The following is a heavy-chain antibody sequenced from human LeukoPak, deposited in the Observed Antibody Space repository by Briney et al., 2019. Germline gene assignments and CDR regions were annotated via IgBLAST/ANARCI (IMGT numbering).Heavy chain of an antibody. D-gene: IGHD2-15*01. Sequence: GGSLRLSCAASGFTFSSYIMNWVCQAPGKGLEWVSSISPSGSHKYYADSVKGRFTISRDNSKNTLYLQMNSLRADDTAVYYCAKGTCSGGRCSFDYWGQGTLVTVSS. J-gene: IGHJ4*02. CDR2: ISPSGSHK. CDR3: AKGTCSGGRCSFDY. CDR1: GFTFSSYI. V-gene: IGHV3-21*04.